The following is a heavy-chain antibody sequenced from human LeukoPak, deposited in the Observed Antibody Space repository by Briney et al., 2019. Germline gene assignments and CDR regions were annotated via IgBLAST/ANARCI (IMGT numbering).Heavy chain of an antibody. CDR2: ISSSSSTI. CDR1: GFTFSSYS. V-gene: IGHV3-48*01. Sequence: GGSLRLSCAASGFTFSSYSMNWVRQAPGKGLEWVSYISSSSSTIYYADSVEGRFTISRDNAKNSLYLQMNSLRAEDTAVYYCARERLTVTTNYMDVWGKGTTVTVSS. J-gene: IGHJ6*03. D-gene: IGHD4-17*01. CDR3: ARERLTVTTNYMDV.